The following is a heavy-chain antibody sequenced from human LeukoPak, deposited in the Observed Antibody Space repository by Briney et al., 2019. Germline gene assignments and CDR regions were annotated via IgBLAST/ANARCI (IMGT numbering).Heavy chain of an antibody. Sequence: PGGSLRLFCAASGFTFSIHGMHWVRQAPGKGLEWVADIWDEGSNKYYGDSVKGRFTISKDNSKNTLYLQMNSLRAEDTAVYYCVKDSVAATHLDHWGQGTLVTVSS. CDR3: VKDSVAATHLDH. CDR1: GFTFSIHG. CDR2: IWDEGSNK. D-gene: IGHD2-15*01. V-gene: IGHV3-33*06. J-gene: IGHJ4*02.